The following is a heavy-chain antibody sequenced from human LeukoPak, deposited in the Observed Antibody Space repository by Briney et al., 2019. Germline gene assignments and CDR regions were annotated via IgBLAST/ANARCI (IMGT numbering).Heavy chain of an antibody. J-gene: IGHJ5*02. CDR2: IYHSEST. Sequence: SETLSLTCTVSGYSISSAYYWGWIRQPPGEGLEWIGSIYHSESTYYNPSLKSRVTISVDTSKNQFSLKLSSVTAADTAVYYCARSGSGAAAASYNWFDPWGQGTLVTVSS. D-gene: IGHD6-13*01. CDR1: GYSISSAYY. V-gene: IGHV4-38-2*02. CDR3: ARSGSGAAAASYNWFDP.